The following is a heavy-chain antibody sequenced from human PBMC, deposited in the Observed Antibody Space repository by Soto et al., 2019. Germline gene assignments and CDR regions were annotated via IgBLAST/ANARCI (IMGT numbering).Heavy chain of an antibody. J-gene: IGHJ6*02. Sequence: QERLVESGGDVVQPGTSLRLSCAAAEFTFSNYAMHWVRQAPGMGLEWVAVIWYDESKKYYADSVKGRFTISRDNSKNTVYLQMNSLRAEDTAVYYCARDDYGMDVWGQGTTVTVSS. CDR1: EFTFSNYA. CDR3: ARDDYGMDV. CDR2: IWYDESKK. V-gene: IGHV3-33*01.